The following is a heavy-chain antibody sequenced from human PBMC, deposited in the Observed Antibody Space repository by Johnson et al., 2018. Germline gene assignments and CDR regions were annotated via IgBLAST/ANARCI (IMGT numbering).Heavy chain of an antibody. Sequence: QVQLVQSGAEVKKPGSSVKVSCKASGGTFSSYAISWVRQAPGQGLEWMGGIIPFFAPAHYAQKFQGRVTITGDESTPTAYMELSSRRSEDTAVYYCARGIAVDGNGGEYVQDWGQGARVTVSS. D-gene: IGHD6-19*01. CDR2: IIPFFAPA. J-gene: IGHJ1*01. V-gene: IGHV1-69*12. CDR1: GGTFSSYA. CDR3: ARGIAVDGNGGEYVQD.